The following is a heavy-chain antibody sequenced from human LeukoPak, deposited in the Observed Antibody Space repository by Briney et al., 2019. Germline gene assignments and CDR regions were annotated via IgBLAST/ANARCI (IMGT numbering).Heavy chain of an antibody. CDR1: GFTFSSYA. V-gene: IGHV3-30-3*01. CDR3: ARVLRFLEWLLYRVDY. CDR2: ISYDGSNK. D-gene: IGHD3-3*01. Sequence: GGSLRLSCAASGFTFSSYAMHWVRQAPGKGLEWVAVISYDGSNKYYAESVKGRFTISRDNSKNTLYLQMNSLRAEDTAVYYCARVLRFLEWLLYRVDYWGQGTLVTVSS. J-gene: IGHJ4*02.